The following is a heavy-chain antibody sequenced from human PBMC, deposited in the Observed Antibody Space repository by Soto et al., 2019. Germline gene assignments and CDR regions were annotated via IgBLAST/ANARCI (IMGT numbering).Heavy chain of an antibody. V-gene: IGHV3-30-3*01. J-gene: IGHJ6*02. Sequence: QMQLVESGGGVVQPGRSLRLSCAASGFTFSSYAMHWVRQAPGKGLEWVAVISYDGSNKYYADSVKGRFTISRDNSKNTLYLQMNSLRAEDTAVYYCARVYCSGGSCYSVAGYGMDVWGQGTTVTVSS. CDR3: ARVYCSGGSCYSVAGYGMDV. D-gene: IGHD2-15*01. CDR2: ISYDGSNK. CDR1: GFTFSSYA.